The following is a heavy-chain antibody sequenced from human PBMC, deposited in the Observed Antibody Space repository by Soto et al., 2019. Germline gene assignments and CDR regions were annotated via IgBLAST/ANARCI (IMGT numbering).Heavy chain of an antibody. D-gene: IGHD6-13*01. CDR2: INPHTGDT. CDR1: GYSFTGYY. Sequence: QVPLVQSGAEVKKPGASVKVSCKASGYSFTGYYMHWVRQAPGQGLEWMGWINPHTGDTVYAQKFQGRVTMARDTSISTAYMELSRLQSADTAVYLCARQQDRGIVAAGFDYWGQGSLVTVSS. J-gene: IGHJ4*02. CDR3: ARQQDRGIVAAGFDY. V-gene: IGHV1-2*02.